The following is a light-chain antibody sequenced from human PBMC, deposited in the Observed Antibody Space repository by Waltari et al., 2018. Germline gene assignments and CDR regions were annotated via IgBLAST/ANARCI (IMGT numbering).Light chain of an antibody. Sequence: IQMTQSPSALSASVGDRVTISCRASQNIYSNLAWYQQKPGKAPKILIYAASSLQSVFPSRFSGSGSGTYFTLTISSLQPEDSAAYYCQHYYDNPLTFGGGTKVEIK. CDR1: QNIYSN. V-gene: IGKV1-6*01. CDR3: QHYYDNPLT. CDR2: AAS. J-gene: IGKJ4*01.